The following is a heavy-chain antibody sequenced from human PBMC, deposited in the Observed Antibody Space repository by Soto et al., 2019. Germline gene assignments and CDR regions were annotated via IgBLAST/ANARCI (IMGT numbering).Heavy chain of an antibody. CDR1: GGSSSGYY. Sequence: SETLSLTCTVSGGSSSGYYSTWIRQPPGKGLEWVGSLFYGAHTDYNPSLKSRLTMSLDTSKNHFSLKLRSVTAADTAVYYCARHRGPAPVYWGQGTLVTVSS. J-gene: IGHJ4*02. V-gene: IGHV4-39*01. CDR2: LFYGAHT. D-gene: IGHD3-10*01. CDR3: ARHRGPAPVY.